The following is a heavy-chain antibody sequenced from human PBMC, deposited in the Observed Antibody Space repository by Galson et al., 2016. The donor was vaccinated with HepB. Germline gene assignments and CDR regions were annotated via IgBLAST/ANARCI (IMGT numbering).Heavy chain of an antibody. CDR1: GFTVFNNY. D-gene: IGHD3-10*01. Sequence: SLRLSCAASGFTVFNNYMTWVRQAPGKGLEWVSLIYSGGSTHYADSVKGRFTISRDNSKNTLSLQMNSLRGDDTAVYYCARGWGFRESLLPFERYYGMDVWGQGTTVTVSS. J-gene: IGHJ6*02. CDR2: IYSGGST. CDR3: ARGWGFRESLLPFERYYGMDV. V-gene: IGHV3-66*01.